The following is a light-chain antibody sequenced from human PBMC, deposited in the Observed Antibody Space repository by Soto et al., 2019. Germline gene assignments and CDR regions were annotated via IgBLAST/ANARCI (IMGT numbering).Light chain of an antibody. V-gene: IGKV1-5*03. CDR2: KAS. CDR1: QRVNSW. CDR3: QQYNNYLT. Sequence: DIQMTQSPSTLSASVGDRVTITCRASQRVNSWLAWYQLKPGKAPKLLIYKASSLESGVPSRFSGSGSGTEFTLTISSLQPDDFATYYCQQYNNYLTFGQGTKVEIK. J-gene: IGKJ1*01.